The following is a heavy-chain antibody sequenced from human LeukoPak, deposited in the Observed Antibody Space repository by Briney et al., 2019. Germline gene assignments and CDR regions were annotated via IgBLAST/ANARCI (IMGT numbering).Heavy chain of an antibody. CDR3: VGHSDY. J-gene: IGHJ4*02. CDR1: GFTFSRYW. CDR2: IKQDGSEK. D-gene: IGHD3-16*01. V-gene: IGHV3-7*01. Sequence: SGGSLRLSCAASGFTFSRYWMSWVRQAPGKGLEWVANIKQDGSEKYYVDSVKGRFTISRDNAKNSLYLQMNSLRAEDTAVYYCVGHSDYWGQGTLVTVSS.